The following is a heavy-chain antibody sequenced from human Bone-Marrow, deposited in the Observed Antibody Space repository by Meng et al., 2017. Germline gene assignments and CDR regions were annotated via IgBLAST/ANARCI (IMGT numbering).Heavy chain of an antibody. J-gene: IGHJ4*02. Sequence: ASVKVSCKASGGTFSNYAINWVRQAPGQGLEWMGWISAYNGNTNYAQKLQGRVTMTTDTSTSTAYMELRSLRSDDTAVYYCARRTNYDILTGYYFDYWGQGTLVTVSS. CDR3: ARRTNYDILTGYYFDY. D-gene: IGHD3-9*01. CDR1: GGTFSNYA. CDR2: ISAYNGNT. V-gene: IGHV1-18*01.